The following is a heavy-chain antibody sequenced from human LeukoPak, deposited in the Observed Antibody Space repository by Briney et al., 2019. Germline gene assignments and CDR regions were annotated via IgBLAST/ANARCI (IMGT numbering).Heavy chain of an antibody. CDR3: AREPPIAAAGILDY. V-gene: IGHV1-2*02. D-gene: IGHD6-13*01. CDR1: GYTFTGYY. J-gene: IGHJ4*02. CDR2: INPNSGGT. Sequence: GASVNVSCKASGYTFTGYYMHWVRQAPGQGLEWMGWINPNSGGTNYAQKFQGRVTMTRDTSISTAYMELSRLRSDDTAEYYCAREPPIAAAGILDYWGQGTLVTVSS.